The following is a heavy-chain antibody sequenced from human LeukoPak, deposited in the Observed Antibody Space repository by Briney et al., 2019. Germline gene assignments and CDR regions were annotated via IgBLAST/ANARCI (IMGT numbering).Heavy chain of an antibody. V-gene: IGHV3-23*01. CDR2: ISGSGGST. D-gene: IGHD6-6*01. CDR1: GFTFSSYA. Sequence: GGSLRLSCAASGFTFSSYAMSWVRQAPGKGLEWVSAISGSGGSTYYADSVKGRFTISRDNSKNTLYLQMNSLRAEGTAVYYCAKEFRGVAARSFPCLIDYWGQGTLVTVSS. CDR3: AKEFRGVAARSFPCLIDY. J-gene: IGHJ4*02.